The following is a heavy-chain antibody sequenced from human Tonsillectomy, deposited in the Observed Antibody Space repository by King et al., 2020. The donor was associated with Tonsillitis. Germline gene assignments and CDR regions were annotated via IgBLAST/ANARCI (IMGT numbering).Heavy chain of an antibody. CDR1: GYTFTSYG. V-gene: IGHV1-18*04. CDR2: ISAYNGHT. J-gene: IGHJ4*02. D-gene: IGHD3-22*01. Sequence: VQLVESGAEVKKPGASVKVSCKASGYTFTSYGISWVRQAPGQGLEWMGWISAYNGHTNYAQKLQGRVTMTTDTSTNTAYMELRSLRPDDTAVYYCARDLKYYYDRSGYFFDYWGQGTLVTVSS. CDR3: ARDLKYYYDRSGYFFDY.